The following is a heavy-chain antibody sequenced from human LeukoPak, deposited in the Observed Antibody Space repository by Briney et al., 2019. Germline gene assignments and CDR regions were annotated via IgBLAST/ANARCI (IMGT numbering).Heavy chain of an antibody. CDR1: GFTFSSYG. J-gene: IGHJ4*02. D-gene: IGHD6-6*01. CDR3: AKAAIYSSSHEYYFDY. CDR2: ISYDGSNK. V-gene: IGHV3-30*18. Sequence: GGSLRLSCAASGFTFSSYGMHWVRQAPGKGLEWVAVISYDGSNKYHADSVKGRFTISRDNSKNTLYLQMNSLRAEDTAVYYCAKAAIYSSSHEYYFDYWGQGTLVTVSS.